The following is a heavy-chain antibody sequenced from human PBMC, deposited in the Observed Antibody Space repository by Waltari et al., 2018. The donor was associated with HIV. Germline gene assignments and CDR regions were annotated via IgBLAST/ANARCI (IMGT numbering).Heavy chain of an antibody. CDR2: INSDGSIT. Sequence: EVQLVESGGGLVQPGGSLRLSCAASGFTFSSYWMHWVRHAPGKGLVWVSRINSDGSITSHADFVKGRFTISRDNARNTLYLQMNSLGAEDTAMYYCAKGGTSGYTFGFGRWGQGTLVTVSS. CDR1: GFTFSSYW. J-gene: IGHJ1*01. D-gene: IGHD5-18*01. V-gene: IGHV3-74*01. CDR3: AKGGTSGYTFGFGR.